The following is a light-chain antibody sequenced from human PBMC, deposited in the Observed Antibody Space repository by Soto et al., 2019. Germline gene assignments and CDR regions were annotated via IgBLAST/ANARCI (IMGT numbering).Light chain of an antibody. V-gene: IGLV1-44*01. CDR3: AAWDDSLNGPR. J-gene: IGLJ2*01. CDR1: GSNIGSNT. Sequence: QPVLTQPPSASGTPGQRVTISCSGSGSNIGSNTVNWYQQLPGTAPKLLIYSNNQRPSGVPDRFSGSKSGTSASLAISGLQSEDEADYYCAAWDDSLNGPRFGGGTKLTVL. CDR2: SNN.